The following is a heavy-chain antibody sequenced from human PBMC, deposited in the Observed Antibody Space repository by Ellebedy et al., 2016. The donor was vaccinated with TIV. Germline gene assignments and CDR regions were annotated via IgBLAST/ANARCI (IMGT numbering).Heavy chain of an antibody. D-gene: IGHD6-19*01. J-gene: IGHJ6*02. Sequence: ASVKVSXKTSGGTLNTYAISWVRQAPGQGLDWMGGIISLFDKKHYARKFQGRVTITANISTSTAYMELSSLRSEDTAVYYCARGLIGSGYGMDVWGQGTTVTVSS. CDR3: ARGLIGSGYGMDV. CDR2: IISLFDKK. CDR1: GGTLNTYA. V-gene: IGHV1-69*06.